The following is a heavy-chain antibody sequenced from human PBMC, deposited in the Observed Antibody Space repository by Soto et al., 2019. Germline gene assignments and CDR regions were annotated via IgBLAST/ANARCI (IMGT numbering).Heavy chain of an antibody. V-gene: IGHV1-3*01. CDR2: INAGNGNT. Sequence: QVQLVQSGAEVKKPGASVKVSCKASGYTLTSYAMHWVRQAPGQRLEWMGWINAGNGNTKYSQKFQGRVTITRDTSACTAYMELTSLRSEDTAVYYCERSSGYYYVDYWGQGTLVTVSS. CDR1: GYTLTSYA. J-gene: IGHJ4*02. CDR3: ERSSGYYYVDY. D-gene: IGHD3-22*01.